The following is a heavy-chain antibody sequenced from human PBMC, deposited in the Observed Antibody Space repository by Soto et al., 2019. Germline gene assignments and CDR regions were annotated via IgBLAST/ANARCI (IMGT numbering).Heavy chain of an antibody. CDR1: GYTFTSYG. D-gene: IGHD3-22*01. J-gene: IGHJ4*02. CDR3: ARRGNYDSSGYFVESAAEFDY. CDR2: ISAYNGNT. Sequence: QVQLVQSGAEVKKPGASVKVSCKASGYTFTSYGISWVRQAPGQGLEWMGWISAYNGNTNDAQKLQGRVTMTTDTSTSTAYMELRSLRSDDTAVYYCARRGNYDSSGYFVESAAEFDYWGQGTLVTVSS. V-gene: IGHV1-18*04.